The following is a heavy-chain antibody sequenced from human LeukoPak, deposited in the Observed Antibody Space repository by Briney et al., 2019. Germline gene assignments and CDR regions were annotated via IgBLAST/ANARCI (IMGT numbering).Heavy chain of an antibody. V-gene: IGHV3-53*05. CDR1: GFTVNNNY. CDR2: IYTAGET. CDR3: ANEGD. Sequence: GGSLRLSCIVSGFTVNNNYMSWVRQAPGKGLEWVSVIYTAGETYYADSVKGRFTISRDISKNTVYLQMNSLRADDTAMYYCANEGDWGQGTLVTVSS. D-gene: IGHD3-16*01. J-gene: IGHJ4*02.